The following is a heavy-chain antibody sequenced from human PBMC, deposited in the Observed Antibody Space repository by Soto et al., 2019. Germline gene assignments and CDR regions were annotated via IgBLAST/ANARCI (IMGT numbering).Heavy chain of an antibody. CDR2: INPSGGST. J-gene: IGHJ6*02. D-gene: IGHD2-8*01. Sequence: QVQLVQSGAEVKKPGASVKVSCKASGYTFTSYYMHWVRQAPGQGLEWMGLINPSGGSTSYAQKFQGRVTMTRDTSTSTVYMELSSLRSEDTAVYYCARENVYATYCYYYGMDVWGQGTTVTVSS. CDR3: ARENVYATYCYYYGMDV. CDR1: GYTFTSYY. V-gene: IGHV1-46*01.